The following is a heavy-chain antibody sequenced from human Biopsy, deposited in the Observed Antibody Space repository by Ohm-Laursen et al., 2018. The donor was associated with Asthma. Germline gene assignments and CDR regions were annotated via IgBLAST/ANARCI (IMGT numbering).Heavy chain of an antibody. V-gene: IGHV3-23*01. CDR3: AKITTDRQKANNWFDP. CDR2: ISASGVRT. Sequence: SLRLSCAASGFAFNNSSMTWVRQAPGKGLEWVSSISASGVRTFYADSVKGRFTVSRDSSRNTLYLQQSTLRVEDTAVYFCAKITTDRQKANNWFDPWGQGTLVTVSS. D-gene: IGHD3-22*01. J-gene: IGHJ5*01. CDR1: GFAFNNSS.